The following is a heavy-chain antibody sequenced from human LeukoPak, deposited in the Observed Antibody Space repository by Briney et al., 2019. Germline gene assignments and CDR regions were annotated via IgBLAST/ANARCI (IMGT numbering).Heavy chain of an antibody. J-gene: IGHJ4*02. CDR2: IYHSGST. CDR3: ASSPDSITAAGRGYFDY. Sequence: PSETLSLTCTVSGYSISSGYYWGWIRQPPGKGLEWIGSIYHSGSTYYNPSLKSRVTISVDTSKNQFSLKLSSVTAADTAVYYCASSPDSITAAGRGYFDYWGQGTLVTVSS. CDR1: GYSISSGYY. D-gene: IGHD6-13*01. V-gene: IGHV4-38-2*02.